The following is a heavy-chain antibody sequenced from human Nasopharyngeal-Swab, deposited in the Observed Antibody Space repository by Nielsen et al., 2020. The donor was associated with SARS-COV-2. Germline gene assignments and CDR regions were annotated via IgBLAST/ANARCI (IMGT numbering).Heavy chain of an antibody. J-gene: IGHJ3*02. V-gene: IGHV3-13*05. CDR2: IGTAGNP. CDR1: GFTFSNFD. CDR3: ARRGVSNGFDM. Sequence: GRSLRLSCTASGFTFSNFDMHWVRQRPGKGLEWVSCIGTAGNPYPPGSVKGQFTISRENANNSLYLQMDSLRAGDTAVYYCARRGVSNGFDMWGQGTMVTVSS. D-gene: IGHD3-10*01.